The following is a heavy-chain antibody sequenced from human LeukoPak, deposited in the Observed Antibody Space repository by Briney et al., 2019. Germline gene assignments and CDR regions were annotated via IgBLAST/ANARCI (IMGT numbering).Heavy chain of an antibody. Sequence: PGGPLRLSCAASGFTFSSYSMNWVRQAPGKGLEWVSSISSSSSYIYYADSVKGRFTISRDNAKISLYLQMNSLRAEDTAVYYCGRDPARRGYYYDSSGYWGQGTLVTVSS. CDR2: ISSSSSYI. CDR1: GFTFSSYS. J-gene: IGHJ4*02. V-gene: IGHV3-21*01. CDR3: GRDPARRGYYYDSSGY. D-gene: IGHD3-22*01.